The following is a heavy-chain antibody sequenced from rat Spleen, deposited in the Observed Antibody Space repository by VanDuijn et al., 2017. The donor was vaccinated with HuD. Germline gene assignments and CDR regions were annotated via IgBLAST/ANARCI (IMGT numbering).Heavy chain of an antibody. V-gene: IGHV2-15*01. CDR1: GFSLISYT. Sequence: QVQLKESGPGLVQPSQTLSLTCTVSGFSLISYTVSWVRQPPGKGLEWMGGIWNDGSTNYNSALKNRLNISRDTSKSQVFLEMNNLQTEDTAMYFCASQHYYDGYHRDFWGQGVMVTVSS. D-gene: IGHD1-12*03. CDR3: ASQHYYDGYHRDF. CDR2: IWNDGST. J-gene: IGHJ2*01.